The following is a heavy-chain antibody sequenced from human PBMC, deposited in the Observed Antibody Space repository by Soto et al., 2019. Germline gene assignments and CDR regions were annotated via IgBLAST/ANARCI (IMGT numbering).Heavy chain of an antibody. D-gene: IGHD1-1*01. J-gene: IGHJ6*02. V-gene: IGHV3-23*01. CDR3: AKAYNWNDDSGMDV. CDR2: ISGSGSST. Sequence: LRLSCAASGCTFSSYAMSSVRQAPGKGLEWVSAISGSGSSTYYADSVKGRFTISRDNSKNTLYLQMNSLRAEDTAVYYCAKAYNWNDDSGMDVWGQGTTVTVSS. CDR1: GCTFSSYA.